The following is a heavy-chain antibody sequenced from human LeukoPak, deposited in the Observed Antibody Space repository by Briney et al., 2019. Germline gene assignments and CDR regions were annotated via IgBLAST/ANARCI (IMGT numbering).Heavy chain of an antibody. D-gene: IGHD2-2*01. V-gene: IGHV5-51*07. Sequence: GESLKISCKGSGYSFTSYWLGWVHQMPGKGLEWMGIIYPGDSDTRYSPSFQGQVTISADKSISTAYLQWSSLKASDTAMYYCARHRKEVVVVPAAPLYYYYYYMDVWGKGTTVTVSS. J-gene: IGHJ6*03. CDR3: ARHRKEVVVVPAAPLYYYYYYMDV. CDR1: GYSFTSYW. CDR2: IYPGDSDT.